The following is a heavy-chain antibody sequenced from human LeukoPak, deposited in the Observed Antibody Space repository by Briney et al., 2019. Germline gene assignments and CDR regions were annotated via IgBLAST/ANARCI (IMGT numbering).Heavy chain of an antibody. Sequence: GESLRIPCQGSGSRFTSYWISWVRQIPGKGLEWMRRIDPSDSYTNYSPSFQGHVTISADKSISTAYLQWSSLKASDTAMYYCARAQYYYDSSGYYQTTGNFDYWGQGTLVTVSS. CDR1: GSRFTSYW. D-gene: IGHD3-22*01. CDR2: IDPSDSYT. V-gene: IGHV5-10-1*01. J-gene: IGHJ4*02. CDR3: ARAQYYYDSSGYYQTTGNFDY.